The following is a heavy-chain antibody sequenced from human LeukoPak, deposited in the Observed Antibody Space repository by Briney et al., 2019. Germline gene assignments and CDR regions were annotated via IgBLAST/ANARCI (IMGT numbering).Heavy chain of an antibody. CDR2: ISPGGDTP. J-gene: IGHJ4*02. Sequence: GGTLRLSCVASGFTFRNYGMNWVRRAPGKGLEWVSGISPGGDTPYYADSVRGRFTISRDNSKNTMYLQMNSLRAEDTAVYYCAQDRAWIEFYFWGQGTLVTVSS. D-gene: IGHD5-12*01. CDR3: AQDRAWIEFYF. V-gene: IGHV3-23*01. CDR1: GFTFRNYG.